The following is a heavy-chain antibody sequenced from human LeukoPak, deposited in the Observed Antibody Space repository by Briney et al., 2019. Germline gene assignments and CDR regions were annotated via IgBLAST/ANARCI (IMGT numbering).Heavy chain of an antibody. CDR2: ISVHNGNT. CDR3: ARGGYCSSTSCYTPPLDY. D-gene: IGHD2-2*02. Sequence: ASVKVSCKASGYTFTSYGISWVRRAPGQGLEWMGWISVHNGNTNYAQKLQGRVTMTSDTSTSTAYMELRSLRSDDTAVYYCARGGYCSSTSCYTPPLDYWGQGTLVTVSS. V-gene: IGHV1-18*01. CDR1: GYTFTSYG. J-gene: IGHJ4*02.